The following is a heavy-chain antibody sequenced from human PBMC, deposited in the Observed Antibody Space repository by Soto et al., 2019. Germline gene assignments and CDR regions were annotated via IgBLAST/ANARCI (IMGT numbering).Heavy chain of an antibody. D-gene: IGHD1-26*01. CDR1: GFTFSDYY. Sequence: GGSLRLSCAASGFTFSDYYMSWIRQAPGKGLEWVSYISSSGSTIYYADSVKGRFTISRDNAKNSLYLQINSLRAEDTAVYYCARAGAMGAEYFQHWGQGTLVTVSS. CDR3: ARAGAMGAEYFQH. J-gene: IGHJ1*01. CDR2: ISSSGSTI. V-gene: IGHV3-11*01.